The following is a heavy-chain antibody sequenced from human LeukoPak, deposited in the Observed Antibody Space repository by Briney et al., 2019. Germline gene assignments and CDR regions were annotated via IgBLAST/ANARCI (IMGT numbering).Heavy chain of an antibody. CDR3: ARAPYYDFWSGYYKDYYYYMDV. D-gene: IGHD3-3*01. Sequence: GASVEVSCKASGYTFTSYDINWVRQATGQGLEWMGRMNPNSGNTGYAQKFQGRVTMTRNTSISTAYMELSSLRSEDTAVYYCARAPYYDFWSGYYKDYYYYMDVWGKGTTVTVSS. V-gene: IGHV1-8*01. CDR1: GYTFTSYD. J-gene: IGHJ6*03. CDR2: MNPNSGNT.